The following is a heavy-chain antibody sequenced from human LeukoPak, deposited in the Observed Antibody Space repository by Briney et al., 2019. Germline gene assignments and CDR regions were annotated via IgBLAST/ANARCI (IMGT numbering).Heavy chain of an antibody. D-gene: IGHD3-16*01. V-gene: IGHV4-34*01. J-gene: IGHJ3*02. CDR2: INHSGST. CDR3: ARQRGALRAFDI. Sequence: SETLSLTCAVYGGSFSGYYWSWIRQPPGEGLEWIGEINHSGSTNYNPSLKSRVTISVDTSKNQFSLKLSSVTAADTAVYYCARQRGALRAFDIWGQGTMVTVSS. CDR1: GGSFSGYY.